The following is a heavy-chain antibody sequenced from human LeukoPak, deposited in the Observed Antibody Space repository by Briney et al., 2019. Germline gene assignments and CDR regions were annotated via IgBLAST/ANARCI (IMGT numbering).Heavy chain of an antibody. CDR3: ARDGDYVFAP. CDR1: GFTFSIYS. Sequence: GGSLRLSCAASGFTFSIYSMNWVRQAPGKGLEWVSYIGGTHSNIYYADSVKGRFTISRDDAKNSLYLQMNSLRDEDTAVYYGARDGDYVFAPGGKGTWSPVSS. CDR2: IGGTHSNI. V-gene: IGHV3-48*02. D-gene: IGHD4-17*01. J-gene: IGHJ5*02.